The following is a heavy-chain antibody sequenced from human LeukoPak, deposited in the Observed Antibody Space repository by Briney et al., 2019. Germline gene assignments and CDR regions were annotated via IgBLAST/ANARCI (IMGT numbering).Heavy chain of an antibody. CDR1: GGSISDIRT. Sequence: SETLSLICTVSGGSISDIRTWGWVRQPPGKGLEWIANIHDDGRTASNPSLKSRVTISLDSSKNPFSLKVSSVTAADTAVYYCARAVVVTANWFDPWGQGTLVTVSS. CDR2: IHDDGRT. CDR3: ARAVVVTANWFDP. J-gene: IGHJ5*02. D-gene: IGHD2-21*02. V-gene: IGHV4-39*07.